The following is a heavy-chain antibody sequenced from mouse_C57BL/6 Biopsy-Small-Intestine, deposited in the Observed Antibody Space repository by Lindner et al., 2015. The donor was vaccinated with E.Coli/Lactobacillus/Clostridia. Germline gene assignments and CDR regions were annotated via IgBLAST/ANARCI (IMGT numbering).Heavy chain of an antibody. CDR1: ATPSQAMV. J-gene: IGHJ2*01. V-gene: IGHV1-81*01. Sequence: VQLQESGAELARPGAFSETSPARLLATPSQAMVVNWVKQRTGQGLEWIGEIYPRSGNTYYNEKFKGKATLTADESSSTAYMELRSLTSEDSAVYFCAKERTLGRDFDYWGQGTTLTVSS. CDR2: IYPRSGNT. D-gene: IGHD4-1*01. CDR3: AKERTLGRDFDY.